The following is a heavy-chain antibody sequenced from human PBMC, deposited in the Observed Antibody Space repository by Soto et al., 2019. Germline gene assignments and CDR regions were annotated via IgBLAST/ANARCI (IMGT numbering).Heavy chain of an antibody. V-gene: IGHV3-33*01. CDR1: GFTFSSHL. CDR2: IWSDGSNK. Sequence: GWSLTLSCAAPGFTFSSHLMQWVRLAPEKGLEWVAIIWSDGSNKYYSDSVKGRFTISRDNSKNTLYLQINSLRADDTAVYYCARNQGYYGSGRSSFDYWGQGTLVTVSS. J-gene: IGHJ4*02. CDR3: ARNQGYYGSGRSSFDY. D-gene: IGHD3-10*01.